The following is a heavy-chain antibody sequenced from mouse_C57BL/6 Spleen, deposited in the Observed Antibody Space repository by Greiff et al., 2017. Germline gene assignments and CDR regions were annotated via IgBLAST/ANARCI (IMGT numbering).Heavy chain of an antibody. CDR1: GFTFSSYA. V-gene: IGHV5-9-1*02. CDR2: ISSGGDYI. D-gene: IGHD2-4*01. CDR3: TGDDYWFAY. J-gene: IGHJ3*01. Sequence: EVQVVESGEGLVKPGGSLKLSCAASGFTFSSYAMSWVRQTPEKRLEWVAYISSGGDYIYYADTVKGRFTISRDNAKNNLYLQMSSLKSEDTAMYYCTGDDYWFAYWGQGTLVTVSA.